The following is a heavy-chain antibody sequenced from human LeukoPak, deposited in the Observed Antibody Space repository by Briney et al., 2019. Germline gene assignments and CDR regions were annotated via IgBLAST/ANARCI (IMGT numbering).Heavy chain of an antibody. Sequence: GRSLRLSCAASGFTFDDYAMHWVRQDRGKGLGWVSGISWNGNNIGYADSVKGRFTISRDNAKNSLYLQMNSLRAEDTALYYCAKDIGAAFQSTYFDYWGQGTLVTVSS. V-gene: IGHV3-9*01. CDR1: GFTFDDYA. CDR2: ISWNGNNI. J-gene: IGHJ4*02. D-gene: IGHD2-15*01. CDR3: AKDIGAAFQSTYFDY.